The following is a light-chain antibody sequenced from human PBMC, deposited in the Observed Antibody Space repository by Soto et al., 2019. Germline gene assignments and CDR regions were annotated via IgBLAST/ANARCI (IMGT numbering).Light chain of an antibody. CDR1: QSINNW. CDR2: KAS. J-gene: IGKJ1*01. V-gene: IGKV1-5*03. CDR3: QQYNSYWTWA. Sequence: DIQMTQSPSTLSASVGDRVTITCRASQSINNWLAWYQQKPGKAPKLLIYKASSLKSGVPSRFSGSGSGTEFTLTISSLQPDDFATYYCQQYNSYWTWAFGQGTKVDIK.